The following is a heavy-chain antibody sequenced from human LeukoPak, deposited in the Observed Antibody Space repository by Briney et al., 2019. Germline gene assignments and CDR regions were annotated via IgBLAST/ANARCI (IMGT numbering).Heavy chain of an antibody. J-gene: IGHJ4*02. CDR1: GGSISSHY. Sequence: PSETLSLTCTVSGGSISSHYWSWIRQPPGKGLEWIGYIYYSGSTNYNPSLKSRVTISVDTSKNQFSLKLSSVTAADTAVYYCARGRAYWGQGTLVTVSS. CDR2: IYYSGST. V-gene: IGHV4-59*11. CDR3: ARGRAY.